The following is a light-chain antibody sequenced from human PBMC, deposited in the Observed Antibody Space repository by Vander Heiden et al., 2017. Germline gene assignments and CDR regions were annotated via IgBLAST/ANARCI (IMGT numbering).Light chain of an antibody. CDR3: MIWHSSAWV. Sequence: QAVLTQPSSLSASPGASASLTCTLRSGINVGTYRISWYQKKPGSPPQYLLRYKSDSDKQQGSGVPSRFSGSKDASANAGILLISGLQSEDEADYYCMIWHSSAWVFGGGTKLTVL. CDR2: YKSDSDK. CDR1: SGINVGTYR. J-gene: IGLJ3*02. V-gene: IGLV5-45*03.